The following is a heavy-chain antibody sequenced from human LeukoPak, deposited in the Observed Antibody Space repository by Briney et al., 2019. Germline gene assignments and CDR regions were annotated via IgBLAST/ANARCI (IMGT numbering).Heavy chain of an antibody. D-gene: IGHD3-10*01. V-gene: IGHV1-69*13. J-gene: IGHJ4*02. CDR3: ARALYYYGSGSYFVY. CDR2: IIPIFGTA. CDR1: GGTFSSYA. Sequence: ASVKVSCKASGGTFSSYAISWVRQAPGQGLEWMGGIIPIFGTANYAQKFQGRVTITADESTSTAYMELSSLRSEDTAVYYCARALYYYGSGSYFVYWGQGTLVTVSS.